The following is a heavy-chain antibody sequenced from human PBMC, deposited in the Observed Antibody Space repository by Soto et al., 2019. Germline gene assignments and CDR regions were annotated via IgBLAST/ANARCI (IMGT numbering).Heavy chain of an antibody. Sequence: QVQLVQSGAEVKKPGASVKVSCKASGYTFTRYGFSWVRQAPGQGPEWMGWISAYNGNTNYAQKFQGRVTMTTDTSTSTAYMELKRLRSDDTAVYYCEREGRHCSGGSCYAYDGFDPWGQGTLVTVSS. CDR1: GYTFTRYG. V-gene: IGHV1-18*04. J-gene: IGHJ5*02. CDR3: EREGRHCSGGSCYAYDGFDP. CDR2: ISAYNGNT. D-gene: IGHD2-15*01.